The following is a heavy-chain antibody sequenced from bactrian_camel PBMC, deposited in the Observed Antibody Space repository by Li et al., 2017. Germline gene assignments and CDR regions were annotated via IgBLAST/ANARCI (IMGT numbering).Heavy chain of an antibody. CDR2: MDSTGDTT. CDR3: ATGGSYYSDYVSGRSY. D-gene: IGHD4*01. V-gene: IGHV3S40*01. Sequence: DVQLVESGGGLVQPGGALRLSCAASGFTFNIYGMGWVRQAPGKGLEWVSTMDSTGDTTYYAGSVKGRFAISKDKAKNTVYLQMNSLKPEDTAVYYCATGGSYYSDYVSGRSYWGQGTQVTVS. J-gene: IGHJ4*01. CDR1: GFTFNIYG.